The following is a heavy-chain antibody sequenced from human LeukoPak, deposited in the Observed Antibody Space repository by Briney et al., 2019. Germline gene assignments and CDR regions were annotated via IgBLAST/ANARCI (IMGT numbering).Heavy chain of an antibody. V-gene: IGHV3-74*01. CDR2: INSDGSST. CDR3: STGSGHAFDI. D-gene: IGHD3-10*01. Sequence: GGSLRLSCAASGFTFSSYWMHWVRQVPGKGLEWVSRINSDGSSTSYADSVKGRFTISRDNAKNTLYVQMNSLRAEDTAVYCCSTGSGHAFDIWGRGTMVTVSS. J-gene: IGHJ3*02. CDR1: GFTFSSYW.